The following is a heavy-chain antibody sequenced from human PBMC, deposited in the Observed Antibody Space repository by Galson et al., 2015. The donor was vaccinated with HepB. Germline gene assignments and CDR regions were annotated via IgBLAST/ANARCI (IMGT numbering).Heavy chain of an antibody. J-gene: IGHJ4*02. CDR1: GFTFSSYA. D-gene: IGHD2-2*02. CDR3: ARDRGVVVVPAAIIGGFVDY. Sequence: SLRLSCAASGFTFSSYAMHWVRQAPGKGLEWVAVISYDGSNKYYADSVKGRFTISRDNSKNTLYLQMNSLRAEDTAVYYCARDRGVVVVPAAIIGGFVDYWGQGTLVTVSS. V-gene: IGHV3-30-3*01. CDR2: ISYDGSNK.